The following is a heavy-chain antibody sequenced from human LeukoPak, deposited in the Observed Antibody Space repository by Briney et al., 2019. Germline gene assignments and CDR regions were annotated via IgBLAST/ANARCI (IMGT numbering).Heavy chain of an antibody. Sequence: SQTLSLTCTVSGGSISSGGYYWSWIRQHPGKGLEWIGYIYYSGSTYYNPSLKSRVTISVDTSKNQFSLKLSSVTAADTAVYYCARAARQWLVRVDWFDPWGQGTPVTVSS. D-gene: IGHD6-19*01. CDR2: IYYSGST. CDR3: ARAARQWLVRVDWFDP. V-gene: IGHV4-31*03. J-gene: IGHJ5*02. CDR1: GGSISSGGYY.